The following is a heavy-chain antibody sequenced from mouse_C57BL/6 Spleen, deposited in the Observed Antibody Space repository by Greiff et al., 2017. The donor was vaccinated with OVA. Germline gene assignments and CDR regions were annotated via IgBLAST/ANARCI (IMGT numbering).Heavy chain of an antibody. CDR3: ARSRLRSMDY. CDR2: IDPSDSYT. Sequence: VQLQQPGAELVMPGASVKLSCKASGYTFTSYWMHWVKQRPGQGLEWIGEIDPSDSYTNYNQKFKGKSTLTVDKSSSTAYMQLSSLTSEDSAVYYCARSRLRSMDYWGQGTSVTVSS. J-gene: IGHJ4*01. V-gene: IGHV1-69*01. CDR1: GYTFTSYW. D-gene: IGHD2-2*01.